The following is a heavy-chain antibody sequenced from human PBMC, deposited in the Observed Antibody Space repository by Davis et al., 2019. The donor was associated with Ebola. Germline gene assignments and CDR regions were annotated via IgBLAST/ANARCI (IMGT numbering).Heavy chain of an antibody. CDR2: ISSSSSYI. D-gene: IGHD6-6*01. J-gene: IGHJ3*02. CDR3: ARDAFVISAFDI. CDR1: GFTFSSYS. V-gene: IGHV3-21*01. Sequence: GESLKISCAASGFTFSSYSMNWVRQAPGKGLEWVSSISSSSSYIYYADSVKGRFTISRDNAKNSLYLQMNSLRAEDTAVYYCARDAFVISAFDIWGQGTMVTVSS.